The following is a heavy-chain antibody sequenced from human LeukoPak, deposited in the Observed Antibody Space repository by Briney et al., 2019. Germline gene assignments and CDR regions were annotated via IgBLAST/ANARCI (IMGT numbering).Heavy chain of an antibody. D-gene: IGHD3-22*01. CDR1: GFAFSSYG. V-gene: IGHV3-7*01. CDR3: ARDPIVVVRHNYYYYGMDV. J-gene: IGHJ6*02. CDR2: IKQDGSEK. Sequence: RRSLRLSCAASGFAFSSYGMHCGRQAPRKGLEWVANIKQDGSEKYYVDSVKGRFTISRDNAKNSLYLQMNSLRADDTAVYYCARDPIVVVRHNYYYYGMDVWGQGTTVTVSS.